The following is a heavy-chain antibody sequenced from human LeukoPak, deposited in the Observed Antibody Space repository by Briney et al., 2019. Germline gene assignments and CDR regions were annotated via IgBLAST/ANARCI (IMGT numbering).Heavy chain of an antibody. J-gene: IGHJ4*02. V-gene: IGHV3-23*01. CDR2: ISGSGGNT. CDR1: VFTLSSYA. CDR3: AKDVYGDYDFDC. Sequence: GGSLRLSCAASVFTLSSYAMSWVRQAPGKGLEWVSVISGSGGNTYYADSVKGRFTISRDNSKNTLYLQLNRVRDEDTAVYYCAKDVYGDYDFDCWGQGTLVTVSA. D-gene: IGHD4-17*01.